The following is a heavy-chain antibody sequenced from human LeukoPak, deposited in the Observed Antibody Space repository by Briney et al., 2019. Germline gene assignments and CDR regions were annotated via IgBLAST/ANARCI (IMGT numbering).Heavy chain of an antibody. CDR3: AREQGRDYYYYYMDV. CDR1: GYTFTSYD. CDR2: MNPNSGNT. Sequence: ASVKVSCKASGYTFTSYDINWVRQATGQGLEWMGWMNPNSGNTGYAQKFQGRVTMTRNTSISTAYMELSSLRSDGTAVYYCAREQGRDYYYYYMDVWGKGTTVTISS. V-gene: IGHV1-8*01. J-gene: IGHJ6*03.